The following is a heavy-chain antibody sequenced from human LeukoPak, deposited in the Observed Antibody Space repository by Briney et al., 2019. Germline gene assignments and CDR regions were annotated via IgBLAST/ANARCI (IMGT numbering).Heavy chain of an antibody. D-gene: IGHD3-10*01. J-gene: IGHJ4*02. CDR2: ISGTGVTA. V-gene: IGHV3-23*01. Sequence: PGRSLRLSCAASGFIFNNYAMSWVRQAPGKGLEWASSISGTGVTAYYADSVKGRFAISRDNSKNTLYLQMSSLRAEDTALYYCAKDQRFGDLDDYRGQGTLVTVSS. CDR1: GFIFNNYA. CDR3: AKDQRFGDLDDY.